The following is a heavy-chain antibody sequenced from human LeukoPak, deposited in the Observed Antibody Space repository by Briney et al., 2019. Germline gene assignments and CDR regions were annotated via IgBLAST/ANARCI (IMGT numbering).Heavy chain of an antibody. D-gene: IGHD3-3*01. V-gene: IGHV3-23*01. CDR1: GFTFSSYA. CDR2: ISGSGGST. Sequence: GGSLRLSCAASGFTFSSYAMSWVRQAPGKGLEWVSAISGSGGSTYYADSVKGRFTISRDNSKNTLYLQMNSLRAEDTAVYYCAKPGDFWSGFLAAFDIWGQGTMVTVSS. J-gene: IGHJ3*02. CDR3: AKPGDFWSGFLAAFDI.